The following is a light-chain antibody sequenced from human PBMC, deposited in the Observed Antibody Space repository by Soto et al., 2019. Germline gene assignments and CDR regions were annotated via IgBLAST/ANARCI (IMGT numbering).Light chain of an antibody. CDR2: DAS. CDR1: QSISSW. Sequence: DIQVTQCPSTLSASVGDRVTITCRASQSISSWLAWYQQKPGKAPKLLIYDASSLESGVPSRFSGSGSGTEFTLTISSLQSEDFAVYYCQQYNNWPWTFGQGTKVDIK. J-gene: IGKJ1*01. V-gene: IGKV1-5*01. CDR3: QQYNNWPWT.